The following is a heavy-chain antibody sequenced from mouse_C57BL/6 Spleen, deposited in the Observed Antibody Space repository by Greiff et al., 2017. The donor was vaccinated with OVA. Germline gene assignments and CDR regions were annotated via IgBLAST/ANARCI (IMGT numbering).Heavy chain of an antibody. CDR1: GYTFTDYN. V-gene: IGHV1-18*01. J-gene: IGHJ1*03. Sequence: EVQLQQSGPELVKPGASVKIPCKASGYTFTDYNMDWVKQSHGKSLEWIGDINPNNGGTIYNQKFKGKATLTVDKSSSTAYMELRSLTSEDTAVYYCARWGGPGYFDVWGTGTTVTVSS. CDR2: INPNNGGT. CDR3: ARWGGPGYFDV.